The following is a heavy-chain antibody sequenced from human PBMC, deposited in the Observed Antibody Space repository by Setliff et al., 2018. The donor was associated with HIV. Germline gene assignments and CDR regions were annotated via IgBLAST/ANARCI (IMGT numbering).Heavy chain of an antibody. V-gene: IGHV3-74*01. CDR3: VRDLVYYYDNSGSFYVAEYFQH. CDR1: GFSFSSYW. Sequence: GGSLRLSCAASGFSFSSYWMHWVRQAPGKGLVWVSRINTDGSSTSYADSVKGRFTISRDDAKTSLYLQMNSLRAEDTAVYYCVRDLVYYYDNSGSFYVAEYFQHWGQGTLVTVSS. D-gene: IGHD3-22*01. CDR2: INTDGSST. J-gene: IGHJ1*01.